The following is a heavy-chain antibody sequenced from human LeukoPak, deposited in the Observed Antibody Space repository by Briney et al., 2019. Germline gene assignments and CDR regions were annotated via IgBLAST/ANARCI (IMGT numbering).Heavy chain of an antibody. J-gene: IGHJ4*02. Sequence: SETLSLTCTVSGGSVSSGSYYWSWIRQPPGKGLEWIGYIYYSGSTNYNPSLKGRVTISVDTSKNQFSLKLSSVTAADTAVYYCAGGSYDILTGYYPLNYWGQGTLVTVSS. CDR2: IYYSGST. CDR1: GGSVSSGSYY. CDR3: AGGSYDILTGYYPLNY. V-gene: IGHV4-61*01. D-gene: IGHD3-9*01.